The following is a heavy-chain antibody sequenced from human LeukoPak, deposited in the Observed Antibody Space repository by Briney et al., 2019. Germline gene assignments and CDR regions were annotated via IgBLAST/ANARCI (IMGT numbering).Heavy chain of an antibody. D-gene: IGHD3-10*01. CDR2: IYTSGGT. CDR1: GGSISSYY. J-gene: IGHJ6*03. Sequence: SETLSLTCNVSGGSISSYYWSWIRQPAGKGLEWIGLIYTSGGTNYNPSLKSRVTISVDTSKNQFSLKLSSVTAADTAVYYCARRGPYYYYYMDVWGKGTTVTISS. V-gene: IGHV4-4*07. CDR3: ARRGPYYYYYMDV.